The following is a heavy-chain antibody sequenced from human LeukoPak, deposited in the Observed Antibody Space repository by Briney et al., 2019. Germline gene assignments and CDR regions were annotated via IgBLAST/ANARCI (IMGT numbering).Heavy chain of an antibody. J-gene: IGHJ6*03. CDR3: ARSLAVAGYYYNYYMDV. CDR2: IYTSGST. CDR1: GGSISSYY. Sequence: SETLSLTCTVSGGSISSYYWSWIRQPAGKGLEWIGRIYTSGSTNYNPSLKSRVTISVDTSKNQFSLKLSSVTTADAAVYYCARSLAVAGYYYNYYMDVWGKGTTVTVSS. V-gene: IGHV4-4*07. D-gene: IGHD6-19*01.